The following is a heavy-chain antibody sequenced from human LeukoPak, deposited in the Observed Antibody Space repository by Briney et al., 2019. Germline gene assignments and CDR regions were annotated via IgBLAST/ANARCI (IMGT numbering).Heavy chain of an antibody. J-gene: IGHJ4*02. Sequence: GGSLRLSCAASGFTVSSNYMSWVRQAPGKGLEWVSVIYSGGSTYYADSVKGRFTISRDNSKNTLYLQMNGLRAEDTAVYYCASGIAAAYYFDYWGQGTLVTVSS. CDR2: IYSGGST. CDR3: ASGIAAAYYFDY. D-gene: IGHD6-13*01. CDR1: GFTVSSNY. V-gene: IGHV3-53*01.